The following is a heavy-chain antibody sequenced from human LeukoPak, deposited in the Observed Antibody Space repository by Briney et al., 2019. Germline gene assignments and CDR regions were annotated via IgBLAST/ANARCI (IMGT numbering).Heavy chain of an antibody. Sequence: PGGSLRLSCAASGFTFSSYAMSWVRQAPGKGLEWVSAISDSGGSTYYADSVKGRFTISRDNSKNTLYLQMNSLRAEDTAVYYCAKDVVVAANGDEFDYWGQGTLVTVSS. CDR1: GFTFSSYA. CDR3: AKDVVVAANGDEFDY. J-gene: IGHJ4*02. V-gene: IGHV3-23*01. CDR2: ISDSGGST. D-gene: IGHD2-15*01.